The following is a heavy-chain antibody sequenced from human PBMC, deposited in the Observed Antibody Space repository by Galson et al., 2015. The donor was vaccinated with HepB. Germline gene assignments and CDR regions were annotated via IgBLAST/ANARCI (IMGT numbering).Heavy chain of an antibody. CDR2: IRGKPYGGTT. CDR1: GFTFGDYA. CDR3: SRYNSTYYY. J-gene: IGHJ4*02. Sequence: SLRLSCAGSGFTFGDYALSWFRQAPGKGLHWLGYIRGKPYGGTTERAASVKGRFTISRDDSNSIAYLRMNSLKTEDTAVYYCSRYNSTYYYWGEGTLVTVSS. D-gene: IGHD2/OR15-2a*01. V-gene: IGHV3-49*03.